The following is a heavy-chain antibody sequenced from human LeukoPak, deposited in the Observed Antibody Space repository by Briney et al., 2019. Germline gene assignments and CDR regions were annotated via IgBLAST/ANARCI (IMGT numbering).Heavy chain of an antibody. J-gene: IGHJ4*02. V-gene: IGHV3-48*02. CDR1: GFTFSSYS. D-gene: IGHD1-26*01. Sequence: GGSLRLSCAASGFTFSSYSMNWVRQAPGKGLEWVSYISSSSSTIYYADSVKGRFTISRDNAKNSLYLQMNSLRDEDTAVYYCARWENSARKTYYLDYWGQGTLVTVSS. CDR2: ISSSSSTI. CDR3: ARWENSARKTYYLDY.